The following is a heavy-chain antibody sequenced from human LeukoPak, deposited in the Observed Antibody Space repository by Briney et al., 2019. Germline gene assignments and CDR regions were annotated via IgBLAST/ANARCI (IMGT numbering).Heavy chain of an antibody. V-gene: IGHV1-2*02. CDR1: GYTFTGYY. Sequence: ASVKVSCKASGYTFTGYYMHWVRQAPGQGLEWMGWIDPNSGGTNYAQKFQGRVTMTRDTSISTAYMELSRLRSDDTAVYYCARVSGYCSSTSCYQGWFDPWGQGTLVTVSS. CDR3: ARVSGYCSSTSCYQGWFDP. CDR2: IDPNSGGT. D-gene: IGHD2-2*01. J-gene: IGHJ5*02.